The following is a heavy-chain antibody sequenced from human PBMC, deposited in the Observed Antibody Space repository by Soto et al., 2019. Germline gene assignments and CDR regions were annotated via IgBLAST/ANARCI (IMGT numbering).Heavy chain of an antibody. D-gene: IGHD1-26*01. J-gene: IGHJ6*01. V-gene: IGHV3-30-3*01. Sequence: QVQLVESGGGVVQPGRSLRLSCVASGFTFSNYVMHWVRRAPGKGLEWVAVVSFAGTNKYYPDSVKGRFTISTDNSRNTLSLEMHSLTAEDTAVYYCAREGSAVGYYGLDVWGQGTPVTVSP. CDR3: AREGSAVGYYGLDV. CDR2: VSFAGTNK. CDR1: GFTFSNYV.